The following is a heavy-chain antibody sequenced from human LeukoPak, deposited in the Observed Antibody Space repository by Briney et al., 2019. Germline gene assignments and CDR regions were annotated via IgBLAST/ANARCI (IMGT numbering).Heavy chain of an antibody. J-gene: IGHJ4*02. CDR1: GFTFSSYA. D-gene: IGHD6-13*01. CDR3: VKDSPPVQQLGLFDY. Sequence: GGSLRLSCSASGFTFSSYAMHWVRQAPGKGLEYVSAISSNGGSTYYADSVKGRFTISRDNSKNTLYLQMSSLRAEDTAVYYCVKDSPPVQQLGLFDYWGQGTLSPSPQ. V-gene: IGHV3-64D*06. CDR2: ISSNGGST.